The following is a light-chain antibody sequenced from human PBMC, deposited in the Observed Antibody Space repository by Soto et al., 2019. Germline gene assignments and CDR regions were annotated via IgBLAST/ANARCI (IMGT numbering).Light chain of an antibody. V-gene: IGLV2-14*01. CDR1: SSDVGGYNY. CDR2: EVS. Sequence: QSVLTQPASVSGSPGQSITISCTGTSSDVGGYNYVSWYQQHPGKAPKLMIYEVSNRPSGVSNRFSGSKSGNMASLTISGLQAEDEADYYCSSYTSSSTLGFGTGTKVTVL. J-gene: IGLJ1*01. CDR3: SSYTSSSTLG.